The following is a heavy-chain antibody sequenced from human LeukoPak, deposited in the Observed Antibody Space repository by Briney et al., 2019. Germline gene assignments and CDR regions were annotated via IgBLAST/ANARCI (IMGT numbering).Heavy chain of an antibody. Sequence: GGSLRLSCAASGFTFTNAWMTWVRQAPGKGLEWVGRIKSETDGGTSAYGAPVKGRFTISRDNSKNTLYLQMNSLRAEDTAVYYCAREWFGESKPLDYWGQGTLVTVSS. CDR2: IKSETDGGTS. J-gene: IGHJ4*02. V-gene: IGHV3-15*01. CDR1: GFTFTNAW. D-gene: IGHD3-10*01. CDR3: AREWFGESKPLDY.